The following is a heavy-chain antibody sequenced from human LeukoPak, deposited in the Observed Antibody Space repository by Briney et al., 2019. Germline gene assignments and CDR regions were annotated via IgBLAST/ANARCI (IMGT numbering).Heavy chain of an antibody. CDR1: GYRFTNYW. Sequence: GESLKISCKGFGYRFTNYWIGWVRQMPGKGLEWMVIIYPGGSDTRYSPSFQGQVTISADKSINTAYLQWSSLKASDTAMYYCVLAGSGSYYFDYWGQGILVTVSS. CDR3: VLAGSGSYYFDY. J-gene: IGHJ4*02. D-gene: IGHD3-10*01. V-gene: IGHV5-51*01. CDR2: IYPGGSDT.